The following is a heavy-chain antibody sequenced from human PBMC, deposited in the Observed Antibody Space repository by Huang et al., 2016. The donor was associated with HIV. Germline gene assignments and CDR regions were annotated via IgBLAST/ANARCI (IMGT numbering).Heavy chain of an antibody. V-gene: IGHV3-48*01. CDR1: CFSFSRYR. D-gene: IGHD5-18*01. CDR3: ARDRFGWIQPTEPFYI. J-gene: IGHJ3*02. CDR2: LSSSSSTM. Sequence: EEQLVESGGGLVKPGGSLRLSCAVSCFSFSRYRMHWVRQDPGKGLECVSYLSSSSSTMHYADSWKGRFTISRDNAKNLLYLQMHSLRGEDTAIYYCARDRFGWIQPTEPFYIWGQGTLVSVSS.